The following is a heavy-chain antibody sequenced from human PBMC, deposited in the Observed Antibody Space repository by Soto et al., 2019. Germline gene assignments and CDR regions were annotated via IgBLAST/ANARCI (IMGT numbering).Heavy chain of an antibody. D-gene: IGHD7-27*01. CDR2: INHSGTT. V-gene: IGHV4-34*01. CDR3: ARGWGFDP. CDR1: GGSFSGYQ. Sequence: PSETLSLTCGVYGGSFSGYQWNWIRQSPGQGLEWIGEINHSGTTKYNPSLESRINLSVDTSKKQFSLKMFSVTAADTAIYYWARGWGFDPWGKGTKVTVS. J-gene: IGHJ5*02.